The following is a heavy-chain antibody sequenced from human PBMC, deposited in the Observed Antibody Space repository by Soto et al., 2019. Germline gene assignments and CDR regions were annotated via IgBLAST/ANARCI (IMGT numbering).Heavy chain of an antibody. CDR3: ARDLGDFWSGYCAN. CDR2: ISYDGSNK. Sequence: QVQLVESGGGVVQPGRSLRLSCAASGFTFSSYAMHWVRQAPGKGLEWVAVISYDGSNKYYADSVKGRFTISRDNSKNTLYLQMNSLRAEDTAVYYCARDLGDFWSGYCANWGQGTLVTVSS. J-gene: IGHJ4*02. V-gene: IGHV3-30-3*01. D-gene: IGHD3-3*01. CDR1: GFTFSSYA.